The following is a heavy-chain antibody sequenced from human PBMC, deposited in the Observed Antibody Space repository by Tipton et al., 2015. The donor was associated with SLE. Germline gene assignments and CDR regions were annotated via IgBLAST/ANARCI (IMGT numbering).Heavy chain of an antibody. V-gene: IGHV4-59*11. CDR1: GGSITNHY. CDR3: ARMGCSGGNCNWGDY. CDR2: IDYSGST. Sequence: TLSLTCTVSGGSITNHYWNWIRQHPGKGLEWIGYIDYSGSTYYNPSLKSRITISLDTSRSQFSLKLNSVTAADTAVYYCARMGCSGGNCNWGDYWGQGTLVTVSS. J-gene: IGHJ4*02. D-gene: IGHD2-15*01.